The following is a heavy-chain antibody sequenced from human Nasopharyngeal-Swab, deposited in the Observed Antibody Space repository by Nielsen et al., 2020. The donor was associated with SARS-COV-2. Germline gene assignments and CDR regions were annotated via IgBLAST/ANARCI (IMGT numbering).Heavy chain of an antibody. D-gene: IGHD3-10*01. J-gene: IGHJ6*02. CDR3: ARGGYYGSGSGMDV. CDR1: GYTFTSYD. V-gene: IGHV1-8*01. Sequence: ASVKVSCKASGYTFTSYDINWVRQATGQGLEWMGWMNPNSGNTNYAQKLQGRVTMTTDTSTSTAYMELRSLRSDDTAVYYCARGGYYGSGSGMDVWGQGTTVTVSS. CDR2: MNPNSGNT.